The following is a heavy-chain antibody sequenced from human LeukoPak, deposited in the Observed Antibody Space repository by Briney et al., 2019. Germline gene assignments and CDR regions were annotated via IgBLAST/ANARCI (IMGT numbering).Heavy chain of an antibody. V-gene: IGHV1-69*05. CDR2: IIPFFGTT. J-gene: IGHJ5*02. CDR1: GGTFSSYA. Sequence: SVKVSCKASGGTFSSYAISWVRQAPGQGLEWMGGIIPFFGTTNYAQKLQGRVTLTTDTSTNTAYMELTSLRSDDTAVYYCARPFMEQLVPFDPWGQGTLVTVSS. CDR3: ARPFMEQLVPFDP. D-gene: IGHD6-13*01.